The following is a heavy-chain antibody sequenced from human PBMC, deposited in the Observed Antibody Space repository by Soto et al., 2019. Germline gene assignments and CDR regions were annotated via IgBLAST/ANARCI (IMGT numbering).Heavy chain of an antibody. Sequence: PGGSLRLSCAVSGFTFGDHYMDWVRQAPGKGLEWVGRIRNKAHSYSTAYAASVKGRLTFSRDGSKNSVYLQMNSLKTEDTAVYYCVRTIQHGTTTYFEYWGQGTLVTVSS. J-gene: IGHJ4*02. D-gene: IGHD5-18*01. CDR3: VRTIQHGTTTYFEY. CDR1: GFTFGDHY. CDR2: IRNKAHSYST. V-gene: IGHV3-72*01.